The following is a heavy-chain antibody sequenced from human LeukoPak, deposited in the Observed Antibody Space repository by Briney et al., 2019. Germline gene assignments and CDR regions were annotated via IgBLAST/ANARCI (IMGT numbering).Heavy chain of an antibody. CDR3: ARQQFMITFGGVIAGDGYFDY. Sequence: SETLSLTCTVSGGSISSSSYYWGWIRQPPGKGLEWIGSIYYSGSTYYNPSLKRRVTISVDTSKNQFSLKLSSVTAADTAVYYCARQQFMITFGGVIAGDGYFDYWGQGTLVTVSS. CDR2: IYYSGST. D-gene: IGHD3-16*02. V-gene: IGHV4-39*01. CDR1: GGSISSSSYY. J-gene: IGHJ4*02.